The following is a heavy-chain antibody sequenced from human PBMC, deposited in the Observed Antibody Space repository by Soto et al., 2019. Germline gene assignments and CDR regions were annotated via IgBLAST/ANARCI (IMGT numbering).Heavy chain of an antibody. CDR2: MNPNSGNT. CDR1: GYTFTSYD. V-gene: IGHV1-8*01. Sequence: ASVEVSCKASGYTFTSYDINWVRQATGQGLEWMGWMNPNSGNTGYAQKFQGRVTMTRNTSISTAYMELSSLRSEDTAVYYCARGGIALEDYYYYGMDVWGQGTTVTVSS. CDR3: ARGGIALEDYYYYGMDV. D-gene: IGHD6-13*01. J-gene: IGHJ6*02.